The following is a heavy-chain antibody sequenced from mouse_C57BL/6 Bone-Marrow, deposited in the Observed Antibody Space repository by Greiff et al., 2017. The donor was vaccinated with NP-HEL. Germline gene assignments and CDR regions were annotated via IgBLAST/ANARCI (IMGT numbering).Heavy chain of an antibody. J-gene: IGHJ1*03. V-gene: IGHV1-42*01. CDR2: INPSTGGT. CDR3: AKRRIPKCSFDV. CDR1: GYSFTGYY. Sequence: EVQLQQSGPELVKPGASVKISCKASGYSFTGYYMNWVKQSPEKSLEWIGEINPSTGGTTYNQKFKAKATLTVDKSSSTAYMQLKSLTSEDSAVYYCAKRRIPKCSFDVWGTGTTVTVSS.